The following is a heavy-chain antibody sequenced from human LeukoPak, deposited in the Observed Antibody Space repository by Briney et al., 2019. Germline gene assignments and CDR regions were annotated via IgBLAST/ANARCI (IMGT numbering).Heavy chain of an antibody. CDR2: ISYDGSNI. D-gene: IGHD6-19*01. CDR3: ANEREPKASAGGGWGIY. J-gene: IGHJ4*02. V-gene: IGHV3-30*18. CDR1: GFTFSSHW. Sequence: PGGSLRLSCAASGFTFSSHWMSWVRQAPGKGLEWVAVISYDGSNIYYADSVKGRFTISRDNSKNTLYLQMNSLRAEDTAVYYFANEREPKASAGGGWGIYWGQGTLVTVSS.